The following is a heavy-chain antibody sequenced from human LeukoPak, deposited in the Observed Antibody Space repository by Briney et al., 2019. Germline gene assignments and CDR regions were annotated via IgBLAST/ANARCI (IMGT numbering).Heavy chain of an antibody. CDR1: GFTFSSYA. CDR2: IYYSGST. CDR3: ARGVGYDYGYGLDV. Sequence: LRLSCAASGFTFSSYAMSWVRLSPGKGLEWIGYIYYSGSTYYNPSLKSRVSMSLDTPKNQFSLKLRSVTAADTAVYYCARGVGYDYGYGLDVWGHGTKVTVSS. J-gene: IGHJ3*01. D-gene: IGHD5-18*01. V-gene: IGHV4-30-4*08.